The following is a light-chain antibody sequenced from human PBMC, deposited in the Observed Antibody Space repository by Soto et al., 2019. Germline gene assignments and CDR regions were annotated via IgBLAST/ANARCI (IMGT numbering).Light chain of an antibody. CDR2: EVT. CDR3: SSFASTSTWV. CDR1: DSDVGSYNY. V-gene: IGLV2-14*01. Sequence: QSVLTQPASVSGSPGQSITISCTGTDSDVGSYNYVSWYQHHPGKAPKLIIYEVTNRPTGVSHRFSGSKSGNTASLTISGLQAEDEADYYCSSFASTSTWVFGGGTQLTVL. J-gene: IGLJ7*01.